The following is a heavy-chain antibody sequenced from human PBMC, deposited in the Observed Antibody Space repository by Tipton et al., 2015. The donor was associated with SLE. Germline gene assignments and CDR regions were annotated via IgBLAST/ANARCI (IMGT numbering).Heavy chain of an antibody. D-gene: IGHD6-19*01. CDR2: IRGSGRT. Sequence: GSLRLSCAASGFTFSSYAMNWVRQAPGKGLEWVSGIRGSGRTYYADSVRGRFTISRDNSESTLYLEMNRLRAEDTAVYYCAKDRIAVAGYGMDVWGQGASVTVSS. CDR3: AKDRIAVAGYGMDV. V-gene: IGHV3-23*01. J-gene: IGHJ6*02. CDR1: GFTFSSYA.